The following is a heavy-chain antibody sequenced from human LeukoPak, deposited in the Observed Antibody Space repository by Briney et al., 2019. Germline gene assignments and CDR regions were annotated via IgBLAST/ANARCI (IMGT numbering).Heavy chain of an antibody. Sequence: SGGSLRLSCAASGFTFSSYAMSWVRQAPGKGLEWVSGISGNGGSTYYADSVKGRFTISRDNSKNTLYLQMNSLRAEDTAVYYCAKYSSSWYQDWFDPWGQGTLVTVSS. V-gene: IGHV3-23*01. CDR1: GFTFSSYA. J-gene: IGHJ5*02. CDR3: AKYSSSWYQDWFDP. D-gene: IGHD6-13*01. CDR2: ISGNGGST.